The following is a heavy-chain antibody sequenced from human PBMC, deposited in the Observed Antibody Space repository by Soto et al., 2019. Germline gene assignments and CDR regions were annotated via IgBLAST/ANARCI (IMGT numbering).Heavy chain of an antibody. CDR3: ARDTYFDKSGYYYDY. CDR2: ISPYSENT. Sequence: QVQLVQSGGEVKKPGASVKVSCKASNYSFTTYGISWVRQAPGQGLEWMGWISPYSENTNYARKFQDRVTLTTDSSTNTAYMELKSLRSDDTAVYFCARDTYFDKSGYYYDYWGQGTLVTVSS. D-gene: IGHD3-22*01. CDR1: NYSFTTYG. J-gene: IGHJ4*02. V-gene: IGHV1-18*01.